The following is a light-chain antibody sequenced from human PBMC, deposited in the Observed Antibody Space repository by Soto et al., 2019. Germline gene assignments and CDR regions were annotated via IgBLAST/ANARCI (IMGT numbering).Light chain of an antibody. J-gene: IGLJ1*01. CDR2: GNS. CDR1: SSNIGAGYD. CDR3: QSYDSSLSGYV. Sequence: QSALTQPPSVSGAPGQRVTISCTGSSSNIGAGYDVHWYQQLPGTAPKLLIYGNSNRPSGVPYRFSGSKSGTSASLAITGLQAVDEADYYCQSYDSSLSGYVFGTGTKVTVL. V-gene: IGLV1-40*01.